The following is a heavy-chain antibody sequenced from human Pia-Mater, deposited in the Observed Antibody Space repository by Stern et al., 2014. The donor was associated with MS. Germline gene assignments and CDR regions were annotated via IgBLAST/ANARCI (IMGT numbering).Heavy chain of an antibody. J-gene: IGHJ4*02. V-gene: IGHV4-59*01. CDR2: LYYSGST. CDR1: SGFIGNNY. D-gene: IGHD3-16*02. Sequence: QVQLQESGPGLVKPSETLSLMCSVSSGFIGNNYWSWIRQPPGKGLEWIGHLYYSGSTYYNPSLKSRVTISLDTSKNQLSLRLSYVTAADTAVYYCARAGPYDYIWGNFRHRAFYFDSWGQGALVTVSS. CDR3: ARAGPYDYIWGNFRHRAFYFDS.